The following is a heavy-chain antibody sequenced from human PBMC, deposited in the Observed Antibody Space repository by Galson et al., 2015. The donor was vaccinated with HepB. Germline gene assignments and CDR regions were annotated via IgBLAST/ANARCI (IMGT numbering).Heavy chain of an antibody. Sequence: SVKVSCKASGYTFTSYYMHWVRQAPGQGLEWMGIINPSGGSTSYAQKFQGRVTMTRDTSTSTVYMELSSLRSEDTAVYYCASFQVVVAAADAFDIWGQGTMVTVSS. CDR1: GYTFTSYY. CDR3: ASFQVVVAAADAFDI. J-gene: IGHJ3*02. CDR2: INPSGGST. V-gene: IGHV1-46*03. D-gene: IGHD2-15*01.